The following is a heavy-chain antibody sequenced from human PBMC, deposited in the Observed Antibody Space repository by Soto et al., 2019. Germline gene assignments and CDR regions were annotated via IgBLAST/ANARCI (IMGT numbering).Heavy chain of an antibody. CDR1: GYSFTNFG. CDR2: ISCYNGNT. Sequence: GASVKVSCKASGYSFTNFGISWVRQAPGQGLEWMGWISCYNGNTKYAQNLQGRVTMTTDTSTSTAFMELRSLRSDDTALYYCARDWSSGTPYYMDVWGKGTTVTVSS. J-gene: IGHJ6*03. CDR3: ARDWSSGTPYYMDV. V-gene: IGHV1-18*01.